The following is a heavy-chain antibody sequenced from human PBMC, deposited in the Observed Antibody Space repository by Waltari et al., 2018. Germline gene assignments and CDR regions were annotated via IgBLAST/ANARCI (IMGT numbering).Heavy chain of an antibody. CDR3: ARVLPVAGPKGGMDV. CDR1: GGSISGYY. V-gene: IGHV4-59*01. J-gene: IGHJ6*02. Sequence: QVQLQESGPRLVKPSETLSLTCTVSGGSISGYYWSWIRQPPGKGLEWIGYIYYSGTTNYNPSLKSRVTISVDTSKNQFSLKLSSVTAADTAVYYCARVLPVAGPKGGMDVWGQGTTVTVSS. CDR2: IYYSGTT. D-gene: IGHD6-19*01.